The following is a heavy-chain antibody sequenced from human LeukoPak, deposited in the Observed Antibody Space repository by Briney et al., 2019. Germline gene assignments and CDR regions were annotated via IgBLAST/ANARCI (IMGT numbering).Heavy chain of an antibody. Sequence: PGGSLRLSCAGSGFTFRYYWMHWFRQAPGKGLVWVSRINSDGSNTNYADSVEGRFTISRDNAKNTLYLQMNSLRADDTAVYYCAGDLFTLTTSRDYWGQGTLVTVSS. V-gene: IGHV3-74*01. CDR1: GFTFRYYW. CDR2: INSDGSNT. J-gene: IGHJ4*02. D-gene: IGHD4-11*01. CDR3: AGDLFTLTTSRDY.